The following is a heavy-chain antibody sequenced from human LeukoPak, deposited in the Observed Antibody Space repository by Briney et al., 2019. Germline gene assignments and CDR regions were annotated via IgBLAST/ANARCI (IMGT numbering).Heavy chain of an antibody. V-gene: IGHV3-30*04. CDR2: ISYDGSNK. D-gene: IGHD2-8*02. J-gene: IGHJ4*02. CDR3: AKADRLVLVDY. Sequence: GSLRLSCAASGFTFSSYAMHWVRQAPGKGLEWVAVISYDGSNKYYADSVKGRFTISGDNAKNSLYLQMNSLRAEDTAVYYCAKADRLVLVDYWGQGTLVTVPS. CDR1: GFTFSSYA.